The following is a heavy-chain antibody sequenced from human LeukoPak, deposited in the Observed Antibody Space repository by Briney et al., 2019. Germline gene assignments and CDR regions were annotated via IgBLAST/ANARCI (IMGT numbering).Heavy chain of an antibody. Sequence: GGSLRLSCAASGFTFSSYWMHWVRQAPGKGLVWVSRINSDGSSTSYADSVKGRFTISRDNAKNTLYLRMNSLRAEDTAVYYCARTTVTRYYFDYWGQGTLVTVSS. D-gene: IGHD4-11*01. V-gene: IGHV3-74*01. CDR1: GFTFSSYW. J-gene: IGHJ4*02. CDR2: INSDGSST. CDR3: ARTTVTRYYFDY.